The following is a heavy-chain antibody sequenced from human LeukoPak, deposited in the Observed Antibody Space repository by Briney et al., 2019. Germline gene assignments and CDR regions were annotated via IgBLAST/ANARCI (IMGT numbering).Heavy chain of an antibody. CDR1: GGSISSYY. J-gene: IGHJ3*02. V-gene: IGHV4-59*01. CDR2: IYYSGST. Sequence: SETLSLTCTVSGGSISSYYWSWIRQPPGKGLEWIGYIYYSGSTNYNPSLKSRVTISVDTSKNQFSLKLSSVTAADTAVYYCARVHDDAFDIWGQGTMVTVSS. CDR3: ARVHDDAFDI.